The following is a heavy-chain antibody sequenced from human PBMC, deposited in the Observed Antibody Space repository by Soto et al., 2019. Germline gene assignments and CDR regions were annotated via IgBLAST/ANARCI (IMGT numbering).Heavy chain of an antibody. J-gene: IGHJ6*02. CDR3: ASMASFFWSGGSCYPTYGMDV. CDR1: GFTFSSYA. V-gene: IGHV3-30-3*01. CDR2: ISYDGSNK. D-gene: IGHD2-15*01. Sequence: QVQLVESGGGVVQPGRSLRLSCAASGFTFSSYAMHWVRQAPGKGLEWVAVISYDGSNKYYADSVKGRFTISRDNSKNRLYRQTIGVRAEDTAVYYCASMASFFWSGGSCYPTYGMDVWGQGTTVTGSS.